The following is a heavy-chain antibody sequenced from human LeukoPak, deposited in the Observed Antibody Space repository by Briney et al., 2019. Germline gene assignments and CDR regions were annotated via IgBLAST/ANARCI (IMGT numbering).Heavy chain of an antibody. Sequence: PSETLSLTCTVSGDSITGSSYYWGWLRPPPGKGLEGIGSMFYSGSTYSNPSLKSRVTISVDTSKNQFSLKLSSVTAADTAVYYCARHYYDSTGYYYFDYWGQGTLVTVSS. V-gene: IGHV4-39*01. D-gene: IGHD3-22*01. CDR3: ARHYYDSTGYYYFDY. J-gene: IGHJ4*02. CDR2: MFYSGST. CDR1: GDSITGSSYY.